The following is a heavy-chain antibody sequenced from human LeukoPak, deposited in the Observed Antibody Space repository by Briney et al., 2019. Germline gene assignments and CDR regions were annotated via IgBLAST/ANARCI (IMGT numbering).Heavy chain of an antibody. Sequence: GGSLRLSCVVSGFTVSSNYMNWVRQAPGKGLEWVSVLYSGGITYSADSAKGRFTISRDISKNTLYLQMNSLRAEDTAVYYCARELTSSSCFDPWGQGTLVTVSS. CDR3: ARELTSSSCFDP. V-gene: IGHV3-66*01. CDR1: GFTVSSNY. D-gene: IGHD2-2*01. J-gene: IGHJ5*02. CDR2: LYSGGIT.